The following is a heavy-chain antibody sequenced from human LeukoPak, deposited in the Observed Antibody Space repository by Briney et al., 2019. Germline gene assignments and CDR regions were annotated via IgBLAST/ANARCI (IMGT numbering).Heavy chain of an antibody. Sequence: GGSLRLSCAASGFTFSNAWMSWVRQAPGKGLEWVGRTKSKTDGGTTDYAAPVKGRFTISRDDSKTTLYLQMNSLKTEDTAVYYCTTDWSRCVRGSCYSGGFDYWGQGTLVTVSS. V-gene: IGHV3-15*01. CDR2: TKSKTDGGTT. J-gene: IGHJ4*02. D-gene: IGHD2-15*01. CDR1: GFTFSNAW. CDR3: TTDWSRCVRGSCYSGGFDY.